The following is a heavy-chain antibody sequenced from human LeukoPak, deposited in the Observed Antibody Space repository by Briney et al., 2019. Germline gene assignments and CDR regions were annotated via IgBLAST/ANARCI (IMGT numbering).Heavy chain of an antibody. CDR1: GITVSNNY. D-gene: IGHD1-1*01. Sequence: GGSLRLSCAASGITVSNNYMSWVRQAPGKGLEWVSTISGSGDTTYYADSVKGRFTISRDNLKNTLYVQMNSLRVEDTAVYYCAKGHSAHGTGFDYWGQGTLVIVSS. CDR3: AKGHSAHGTGFDY. J-gene: IGHJ4*02. V-gene: IGHV3-23*01. CDR2: ISGSGDTT.